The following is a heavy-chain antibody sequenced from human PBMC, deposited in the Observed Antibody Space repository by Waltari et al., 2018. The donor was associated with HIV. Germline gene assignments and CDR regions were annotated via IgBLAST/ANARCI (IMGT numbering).Heavy chain of an antibody. J-gene: IGHJ6*02. CDR2: ISYDGSNK. CDR1: GFTFRSYG. Sequence: QVQLVESGGGVVQPGRSLRLSCAASGFTFRSYGMPRVRQASGKGLEWVAVISYDGSNKYYADSVKGRFTISRDNSKNTLYLQMNSLRAEDTAVYYCAKDTDLTGFFYYYGLDVWGQGTTVTVSS. V-gene: IGHV3-30*18. CDR3: AKDTDLTGFFYYYGLDV. D-gene: IGHD3-9*01.